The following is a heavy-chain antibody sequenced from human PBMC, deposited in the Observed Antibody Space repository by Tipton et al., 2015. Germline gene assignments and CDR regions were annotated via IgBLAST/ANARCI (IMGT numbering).Heavy chain of an antibody. CDR2: VSHSDTS. V-gene: IGHV4-61*01. CDR3: ARDLEHGMDV. CDR1: GGSVTSGSYY. Sequence: GLVKPSENLSLTCTVSGGSVTSGSYYWSWIRQPPGKGLEWIGYVSHSDTSHYNPSLKSRVTISVDTSKNQFSLTLNSLTAADTAVYYCARDLEHGMDVWGQGTTVTVSS. J-gene: IGHJ6*02. D-gene: IGHD5-24*01.